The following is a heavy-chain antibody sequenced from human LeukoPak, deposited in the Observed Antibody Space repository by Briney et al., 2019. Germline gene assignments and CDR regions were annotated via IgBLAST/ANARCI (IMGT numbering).Heavy chain of an antibody. J-gene: IGHJ6*03. V-gene: IGHV4-4*02. CDR3: ARGGRSHYYYYYMDV. Sequence: SETLSLTCAVSGGSISSSNWWSWVRQPPGKGLEWIGEIYHSGSTNYNPSLKSRVTISVDTSKNQFSLKLSSVTAADTAVYYCARGGRSHYYYYYMDVWGKGTTVTISS. CDR2: IYHSGST. D-gene: IGHD2-15*01. CDR1: GGSISSSNW.